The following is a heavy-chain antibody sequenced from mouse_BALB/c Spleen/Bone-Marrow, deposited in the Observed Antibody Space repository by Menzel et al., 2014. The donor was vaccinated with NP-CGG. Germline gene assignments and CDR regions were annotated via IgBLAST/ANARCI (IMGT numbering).Heavy chain of an antibody. J-gene: IGHJ1*01. CDR2: ISSGGSYT. CDR3: ARRGENSLLRPRPFDV. Sequence: EVKLVESGGGLVKPGGSLKISCAASGFTFSSYVMSWVRQTPEKRLEWVATISSGGSYTYYPESVKGRFTISRDNAKNPLNLQMSSLRAEDTAMYYWARRGENSLLRPRPFDVWGAGTTVTVSS. V-gene: IGHV5-9-1*01. D-gene: IGHD1-2*01. CDR1: GFTFSSYV.